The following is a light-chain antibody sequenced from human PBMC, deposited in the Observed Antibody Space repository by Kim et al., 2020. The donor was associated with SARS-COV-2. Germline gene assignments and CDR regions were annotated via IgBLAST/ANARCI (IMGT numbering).Light chain of an antibody. V-gene: IGLV1-44*01. CDR2: SNN. CDR3: ATWDDSLDGPV. J-gene: IGLJ3*02. CDR1: HSNIGVKP. Sequence: GQKVTISCSGSHSNIGVKPVNWYHKHPGTAPKVLLYSNNQRPSGVPDRFAGSKSGTAASLAISGLQSEDEADYYCATWDDSLDGPVFGRGTKLTVL.